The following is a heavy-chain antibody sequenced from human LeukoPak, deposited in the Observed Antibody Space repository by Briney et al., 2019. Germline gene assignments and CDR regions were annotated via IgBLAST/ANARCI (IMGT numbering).Heavy chain of an antibody. CDR2: IIPIFGTA. Sequence: SVKVSCKASGGTFSSYAISWVRQAPGQGLEWMGGIIPIFGTANYAQKFQGRVTITADKSTSTAYMELSSLRSEDTAVYYCAREFRDNWNDSPERDYYYGMDVWGQGTTVTVSS. CDR1: GGTFSSYA. J-gene: IGHJ6*02. V-gene: IGHV1-69*06. CDR3: AREFRDNWNDSPERDYYYGMDV. D-gene: IGHD1-20*01.